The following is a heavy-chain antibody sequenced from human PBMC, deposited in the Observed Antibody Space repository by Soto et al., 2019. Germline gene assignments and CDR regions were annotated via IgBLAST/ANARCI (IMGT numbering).Heavy chain of an antibody. CDR3: ARHRAAMPRRDAFDI. V-gene: IGHV4-59*08. J-gene: IGHJ3*02. CDR1: GGSISSYY. Sequence: QVQLQESGPGLVKPSETLSLTCTVSGGSISSYYWSWIRQPPGKGLEWIGYIYYSGSTNYNPSLKSRVTISVDTSKNQFSLKLSSVTAADTAVYYCARHRAAMPRRDAFDIWGQGTMVTVSS. D-gene: IGHD2-2*01. CDR2: IYYSGST.